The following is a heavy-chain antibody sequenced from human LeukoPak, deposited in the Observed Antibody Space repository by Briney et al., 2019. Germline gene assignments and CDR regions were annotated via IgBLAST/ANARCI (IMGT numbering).Heavy chain of an antibody. J-gene: IGHJ3*02. CDR2: INHSGST. Sequence: SETLSLTCAVYGGSFSGYYWSWIRQPPGKGLEWIGEINHSGSTNYNPSLKSRVTISVDTSKNQFSLKLSSVTAADTAVYYCARDAFDIWGQGTMVTVSS. CDR1: GGSFSGYY. CDR3: ARDAFDI. V-gene: IGHV4-34*01.